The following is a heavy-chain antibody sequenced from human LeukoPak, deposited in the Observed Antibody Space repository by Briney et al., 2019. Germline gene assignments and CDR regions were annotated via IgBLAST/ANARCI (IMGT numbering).Heavy chain of an antibody. CDR1: GFTFSTYG. V-gene: IGHV3-33*06. CDR3: AKGPPYGGLDV. Sequence: GGSLRLSCAASGFTFSTYGMHWVRQAPGKGLEWVAVIWSDGSDKYYADSMEGRLTISRDNSKNTLYLQMNSLRAEDTAEYYCAKGPPYGGLDVWGQGTTVTVSS. CDR2: IWSDGSDK. D-gene: IGHD3-10*01. J-gene: IGHJ6*02.